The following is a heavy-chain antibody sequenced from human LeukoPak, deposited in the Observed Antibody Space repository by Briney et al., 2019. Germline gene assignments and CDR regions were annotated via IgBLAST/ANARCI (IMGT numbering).Heavy chain of an antibody. V-gene: IGHV3-7*03. J-gene: IGHJ4*02. Sequence: GGSLRLSCAASGFIFSSYWMSWVRQAPGKGLEWVANIKQDGSEIYYVDSVKGRFTISRDNAKNSLYLQMNNLRAEDTAVYYCAKDLDPYYDFWSGSDYWGQGTLVTVSS. CDR1: GFIFSSYW. CDR3: AKDLDPYYDFWSGSDY. CDR2: IKQDGSEI. D-gene: IGHD3-3*01.